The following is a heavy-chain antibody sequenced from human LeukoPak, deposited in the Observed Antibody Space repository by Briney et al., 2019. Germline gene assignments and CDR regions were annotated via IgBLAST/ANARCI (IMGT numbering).Heavy chain of an antibody. CDR1: GYTFTVYY. V-gene: IGHV1-2*06. CDR3: ARDTTLMRDYYDSSGYSDY. Sequence: ASVTVSCKASGYTFTVYYMHWVRQAPGQGLEWMGRINPNSGGTNYAQKFQGRVTMTRDTSISTAYMELSRLRSDDTAVYYCARDTTLMRDYYDSSGYSDYWGQGTLVTVSS. D-gene: IGHD3-22*01. CDR2: INPNSGGT. J-gene: IGHJ4*02.